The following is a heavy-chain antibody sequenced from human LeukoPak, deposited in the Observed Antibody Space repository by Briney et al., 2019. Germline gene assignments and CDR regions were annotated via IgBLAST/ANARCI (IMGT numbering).Heavy chain of an antibody. D-gene: IGHD4-17*01. J-gene: IGHJ6*02. CDR2: INHSGST. V-gene: IGHV4-34*01. CDR3: ARAGDYGYYYYYYGMDV. Sequence: SETLSLTCAVYGGSFSGYYWSWIRQPPGKGLEWIGEINHSGSTNYNPSLKRRVTISVDTSKNQFSLKLSSVTAADTAVYYCARAGDYGYYYYYYGMDVWGQGTTVTVSS. CDR1: GGSFSGYY.